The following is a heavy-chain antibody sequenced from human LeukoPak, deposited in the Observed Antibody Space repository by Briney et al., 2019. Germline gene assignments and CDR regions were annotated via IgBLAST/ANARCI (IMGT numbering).Heavy chain of an antibody. CDR3: ARVGELLWGDGVYWFDP. Sequence: ASVKVSCKASGYTFTGYYMHWVRQAPGQGLEWIGWINPNSGGTNYAQKFQGRVTMTRDTSISTAYMELSSLRSEDTAVYYCARVGELLWGDGVYWFDPWGQGTLVTVSS. CDR2: INPNSGGT. CDR1: GYTFTGYY. D-gene: IGHD3-10*01. J-gene: IGHJ5*02. V-gene: IGHV1-2*02.